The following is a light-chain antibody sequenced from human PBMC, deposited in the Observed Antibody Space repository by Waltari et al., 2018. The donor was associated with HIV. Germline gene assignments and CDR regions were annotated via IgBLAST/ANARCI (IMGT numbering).Light chain of an antibody. CDR3: CSYAGSSTLV. CDR1: SSDIGGYNY. V-gene: IGLV2-11*01. CDR2: AVR. J-gene: IGLJ3*02. Sequence: QSALTQPRSVFGSPGQSVTISCTGTSSDIGGYNYVSWYQQHPGNAPKVLIYAVRQRPSGVSDRFSGSKSGNTASLTISGLQAEDEAHYYCCSYAGSSTLVFGGGTKLTVL.